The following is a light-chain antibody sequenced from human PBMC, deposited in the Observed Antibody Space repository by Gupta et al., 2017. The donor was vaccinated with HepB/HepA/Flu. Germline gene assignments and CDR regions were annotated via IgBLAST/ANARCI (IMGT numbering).Light chain of an antibody. Sequence: EIVITQSPAILSASPGERATLSCRASQSVRSDLAWYQQKPGQAPRLLIYGASNRANGIPDRFSGSGSVTEFTLTSRSLQYEDFAVYCWQQDNTWGDFGGGTKVEIK. CDR3: QQDNTWGD. V-gene: IGKV3-15*01. CDR1: QSVRSD. CDR2: GAS. J-gene: IGKJ4*01.